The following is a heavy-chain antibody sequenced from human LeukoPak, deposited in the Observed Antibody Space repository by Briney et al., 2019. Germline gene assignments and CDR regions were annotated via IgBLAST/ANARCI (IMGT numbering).Heavy chain of an antibody. Sequence: PPGGSLRLSCAASGFTFSSYGMHWVRQAPGKGLEWVSAISGSGGSTYYADSVKGRFTISRDNSKNTLYLQMNSLRAEDTAVYYCAKVDYGGDYFDYWGQGTLVTVSS. D-gene: IGHD4-17*01. CDR3: AKVDYGGDYFDY. V-gene: IGHV3-23*01. J-gene: IGHJ4*02. CDR2: ISGSGGST. CDR1: GFTFSSYG.